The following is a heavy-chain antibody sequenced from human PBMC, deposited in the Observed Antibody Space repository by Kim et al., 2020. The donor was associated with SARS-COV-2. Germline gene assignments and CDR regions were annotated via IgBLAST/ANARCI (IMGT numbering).Heavy chain of an antibody. V-gene: IGHV4-31*03. J-gene: IGHJ5*02. CDR1: GGSISSGGYY. CDR3: AREIIIDYAASNWFDP. Sequence: SETLSLTCTVSGGSISSGGYYWSWIRQHPGKGLEWIGYIYYSGSTYYNPSLKSRVTISVDTSKNQFSLKLSSVTAADTAVYYCAREIIIDYAASNWFDPWGQGTLVTVSS. D-gene: IGHD4-17*01. CDR2: IYYSGST.